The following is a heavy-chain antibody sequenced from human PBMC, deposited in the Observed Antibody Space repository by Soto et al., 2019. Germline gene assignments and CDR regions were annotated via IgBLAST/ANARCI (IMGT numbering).Heavy chain of an antibody. Sequence: PSETLSLTCTVSGGSISSSSYYWGWIRQPPGKGLEWIGSIYYSGSTYYNPSLKSRVTISVDTSKNQLSLKLSSVTAADTAVYYCACIFSGGYGYGFYYYGMDVWGQGTTVT. CDR1: GGSISSSSYY. CDR2: IYYSGST. D-gene: IGHD5-18*01. V-gene: IGHV4-39*01. J-gene: IGHJ6*02. CDR3: ACIFSGGYGYGFYYYGMDV.